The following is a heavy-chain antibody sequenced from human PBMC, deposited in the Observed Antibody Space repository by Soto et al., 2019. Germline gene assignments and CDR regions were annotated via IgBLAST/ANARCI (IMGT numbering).Heavy chain of an antibody. CDR2: ISYDGSNK. CDR1: GFTFSSYA. CDR3: ASPRDSSSSFDY. D-gene: IGHD6-6*01. V-gene: IGHV3-30-3*01. J-gene: IGHJ4*02. Sequence: QVQLVESGGGVVQPGRSLRLSCAASGFTFSSYAMHWVRQAPGKGLEWVAVISYDGSNKYYADSVKGRFTISRDNSKNTLYLQMNSLRAEGTAVYYCASPRDSSSSFDYWGQGTLVTVSS.